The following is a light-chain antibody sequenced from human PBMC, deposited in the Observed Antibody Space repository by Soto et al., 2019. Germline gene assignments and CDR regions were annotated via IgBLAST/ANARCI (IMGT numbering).Light chain of an antibody. CDR2: DAS. Sequence: DIVMTQSPATLSLSPGETATLSCRASQSLSSYLAWYQQKPGQAPRLLIYDASNRATGIPARFSGSGSGTDFTLTISSLEPEDFAVYYCQQRSNWPITFGQGTRLEIK. J-gene: IGKJ5*01. V-gene: IGKV3-11*01. CDR3: QQRSNWPIT. CDR1: QSLSSY.